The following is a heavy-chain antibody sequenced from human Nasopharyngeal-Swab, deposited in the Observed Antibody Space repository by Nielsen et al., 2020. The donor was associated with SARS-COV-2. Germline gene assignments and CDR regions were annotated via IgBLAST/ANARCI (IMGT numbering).Heavy chain of an antibody. CDR1: GFTFSSYW. Sequence: GESLKISCAASGFTFSSYWMSWVRQAPGKGLEWVANIKQDGSEKYYVDSVKGRFTISRDNAKNSLYLQMNSPRAEDTAVYYCARPLRYCSGGSCYSGWDYYYYYYMDVWGKGTTVTVSS. CDR3: ARPLRYCSGGSCYSGWDYYYYYYMDV. J-gene: IGHJ6*03. V-gene: IGHV3-7*04. D-gene: IGHD2-15*01. CDR2: IKQDGSEK.